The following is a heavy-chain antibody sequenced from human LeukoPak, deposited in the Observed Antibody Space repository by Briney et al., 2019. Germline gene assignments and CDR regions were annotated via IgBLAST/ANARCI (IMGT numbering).Heavy chain of an antibody. V-gene: IGHV1-69*06. D-gene: IGHD4-17*01. CDR1: GGTFTHYV. J-gene: IGHJ5*02. CDR2: IAPISGTP. Sequence: GASVKVSCKASGGTFTHYVISWVRQAPGQGLEWMGGIAPISGTPLYSQRFQGRVTISADTSTNTAYMELRSLRSDDTAVYYCARGLGPMTTVTHNWFDPWGQGTLVTISS. CDR3: ARGLGPMTTVTHNWFDP.